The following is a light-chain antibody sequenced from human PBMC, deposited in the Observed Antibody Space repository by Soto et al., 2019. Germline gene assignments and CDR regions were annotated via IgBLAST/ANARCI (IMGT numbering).Light chain of an antibody. CDR3: SSYRTGGSYV. Sequence: QSVLTQPASVSGCPGLSIAISCTGTSSDVGGYNSVSWYQQHPGKAPKLVIYDVTSRPSGVSNRFSGSKSGNTASLTISGLQAEDEGDYYCSSYRTGGSYVFGTGTKVTVL. CDR1: SSDVGGYNS. CDR2: DVT. V-gene: IGLV2-14*01. J-gene: IGLJ1*01.